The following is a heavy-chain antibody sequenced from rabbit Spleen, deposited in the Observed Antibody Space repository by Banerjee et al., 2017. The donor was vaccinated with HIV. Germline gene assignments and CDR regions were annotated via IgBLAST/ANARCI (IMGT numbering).Heavy chain of an antibody. D-gene: IGHD4-1*01. J-gene: IGHJ6*01. CDR1: GVSFSGNSY. V-gene: IGHV1S45*01. CDR3: ARDLDAVIGWNFGW. Sequence: QEQLEESGGGLVKPEGSLTLTCKASGVSFSGNSYMCWVRQAPGKGLEWIVCIDTGKAVYGSLTKGRFTFSKTSSTTVTLQMTSLTVADTATYFCARDLDAVIGWNFGWWGQGTLVTVS. CDR2: IDTGKA.